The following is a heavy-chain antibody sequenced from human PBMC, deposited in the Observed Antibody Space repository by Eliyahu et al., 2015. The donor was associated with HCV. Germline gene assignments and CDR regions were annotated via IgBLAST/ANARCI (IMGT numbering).Heavy chain of an antibody. CDR3: ARGHYDVLTGIWSDFYPMDV. CDR1: GFIFSTYT. D-gene: IGHD3-9*01. J-gene: IGHJ6*02. CDR2: ISSSDTYI. V-gene: IGHV3-21*01. Sequence: EVQLVESGGGLVKPGGSLRLSCAASGFIFSTYTMNWVRQAPGKGLEWVSSISSSDTYIYYADSLKGRFTISRDNAKNSLYMQISSLRAEDTAVYYCARGHYDVLTGIWSDFYPMDVWGQGTTVTVSS.